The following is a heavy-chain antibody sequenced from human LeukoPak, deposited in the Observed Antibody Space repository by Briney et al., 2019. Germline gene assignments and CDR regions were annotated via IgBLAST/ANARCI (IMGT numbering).Heavy chain of an antibody. J-gene: IGHJ6*03. CDR1: GFTFSSYW. V-gene: IGHV3-74*01. D-gene: IGHD3-3*01. CDR2: INSDGSST. Sequence: PGGSLRLSCAASGFTFSSYWMHWVRQAPGKGLVWVSRINSDGSSTSYADSVKGRFTISRDNAKNTLYLQMNSLRAEDTAVYYCARAVYYDFWSGHPYYYYYYMDVWGKGTTVTVSS. CDR3: ARAVYYDFWSGHPYYYYYYMDV.